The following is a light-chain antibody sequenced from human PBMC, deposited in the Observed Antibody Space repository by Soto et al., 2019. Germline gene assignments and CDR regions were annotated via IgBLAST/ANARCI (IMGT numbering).Light chain of an antibody. CDR3: HQYGSSRT. J-gene: IGKJ1*01. CDR1: QSVSSSY. V-gene: IGKV3-20*01. Sequence: EIVLTQSPGTLSLSPGERATLSCRASQSVSSSYLAWYQQKPGQAPRLLIYGASNRATDIPDRFSGSGSRTDFTLTISRLEPEDFAVYYCHQYGSSRTFGQGTKVEIK. CDR2: GAS.